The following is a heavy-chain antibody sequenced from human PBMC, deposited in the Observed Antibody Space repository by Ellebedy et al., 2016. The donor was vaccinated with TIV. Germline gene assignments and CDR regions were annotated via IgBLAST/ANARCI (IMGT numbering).Heavy chain of an antibody. CDR2: ISGNGLYI. J-gene: IGHJ4*02. Sequence: PGGSLRLSCAASGLPLHNYSVNWARQAPGKGLEWVSSISGNGLYIKYTELVKGRFTISRDSAKNSVSLQMDSLRAEDTAVYYCATDRGERGLPSFFDCWGQGTPVTVST. CDR3: ATDRGERGLPSFFDC. V-gene: IGHV3-21*06. CDR1: GLPLHNYS. D-gene: IGHD1-1*01.